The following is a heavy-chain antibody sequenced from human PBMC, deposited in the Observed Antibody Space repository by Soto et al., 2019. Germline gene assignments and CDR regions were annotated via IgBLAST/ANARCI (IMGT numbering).Heavy chain of an antibody. CDR2: ISGSGGST. Sequence: EVQLLASGGGLVQPGGSLRLSCAASVFTFSSDAMSWVRQAPGKGMEWVSAISGSGGSTYYADSVKGRLTIARDNAKNKLYLQMNIMRAEDTAVYYCAKDRLDIPGSWFDPWGQGTLVTVSP. D-gene: IGHD6-25*01. V-gene: IGHV3-23*01. CDR3: AKDRLDIPGSWFDP. J-gene: IGHJ5*02. CDR1: VFTFSSDA.